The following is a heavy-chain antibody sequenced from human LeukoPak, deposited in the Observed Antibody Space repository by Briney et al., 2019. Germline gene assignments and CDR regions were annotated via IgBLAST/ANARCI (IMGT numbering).Heavy chain of an antibody. CDR1: GGSFSGYY. J-gene: IGHJ4*02. CDR2: INHSGST. Sequence: SETLSLTCAVYGGSFSGYYWSRIRQPPGRGLEWIGEINHSGSTNYNPSLKSRVTISVDTSKNQFSLKLSSVTAADTAVYYCARRRTYYYDSSGYYVTFFDYWGQGTLVTVSS. D-gene: IGHD3-22*01. CDR3: ARRRTYYYDSSGYYVTFFDY. V-gene: IGHV4-34*01.